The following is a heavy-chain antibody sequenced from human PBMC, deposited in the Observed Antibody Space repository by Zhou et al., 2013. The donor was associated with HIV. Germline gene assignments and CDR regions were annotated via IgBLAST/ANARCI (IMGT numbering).Heavy chain of an antibody. CDR3: ARTTFGVVIEYYFDY. D-gene: IGHD3-3*01. CDR2: IIPMYGTP. V-gene: IGHV1-69*05. CDR1: GGTFNKFA. J-gene: IGHJ4*02. Sequence: QVKLVQSGAAVKKPGSSLKVSCKASGGTFNKFAINWVRQAPGQGLEWLGGIIPMYGTPNYAQKFQGRITLTTDESTTTANMELSSLRSDDTAVYYCARTTFGVVIEYYFDYWGQGTLVTVSS.